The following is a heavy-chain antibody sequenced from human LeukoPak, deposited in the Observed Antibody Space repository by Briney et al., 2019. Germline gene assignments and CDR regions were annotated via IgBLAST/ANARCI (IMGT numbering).Heavy chain of an antibody. D-gene: IGHD4-17*01. CDR1: GFTFGDYA. Sequence: GRSLRLSCTASGFTFGDYAMSWFRQAPGKGLEWVGFIRSKAYGGTTEYAASVKGRFTISRDDSKSIAYLQMNSPKTEDTAVYYCTRDQGGYGDYGDYWGQGTLVTVSS. CDR2: IRSKAYGGTT. V-gene: IGHV3-49*03. CDR3: TRDQGGYGDYGDY. J-gene: IGHJ4*02.